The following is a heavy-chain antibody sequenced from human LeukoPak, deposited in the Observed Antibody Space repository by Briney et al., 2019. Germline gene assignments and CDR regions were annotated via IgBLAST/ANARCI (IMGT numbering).Heavy chain of an antibody. J-gene: IGHJ4*02. CDR2: IRYDGSNK. V-gene: IGHV3-30*02. D-gene: IGHD5-18*01. CDR1: GFTFSSYG. Sequence: GSLRLSCAASGFTFSSYGMHWVRQAPGKGLEWVAFIRYDGSNKYYADSVKGRFTISRDNSKNTLYLQMNSLRAEDTAVYYCAVNVDTAMGPLTNWGQGTLVTVSS. CDR3: AVNVDTAMGPLTN.